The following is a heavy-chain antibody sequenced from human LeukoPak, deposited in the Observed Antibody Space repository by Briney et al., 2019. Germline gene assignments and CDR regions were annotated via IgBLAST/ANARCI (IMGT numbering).Heavy chain of an antibody. J-gene: IGHJ4*02. D-gene: IGHD3-22*01. CDR3: ARDPPHRFTMIEKDS. V-gene: IGHV3-7*01. Sequence: PGGSLRLSCAASGFTFSSYSMNWVRQAPGKGLEWVANINEDGSHKNYLDSVKGRFTISRDNTKNSVYLQMNSLRAEDTAVYYCARDPPHRFTMIEKDSWGQGTLVTVSS. CDR2: INEDGSHK. CDR1: GFTFSSYS.